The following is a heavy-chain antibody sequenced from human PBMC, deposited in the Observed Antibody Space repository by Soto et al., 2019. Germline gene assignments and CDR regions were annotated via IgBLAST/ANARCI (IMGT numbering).Heavy chain of an antibody. CDR3: ARGTYSSGWYADY. CDR1: GFTFSSYS. J-gene: IGHJ4*02. CDR2: ISSSSSTI. D-gene: IGHD6-19*01. Sequence: PGGALRFSCAASGFTFSSYSMNWVRQAPGKGLEWVSYISSSSSTIYYADSVKGRFTISRDNAKNSLYLQMNSLRDEDTAVYYCARGTYSSGWYADYWGQGTLVTVSS. V-gene: IGHV3-48*02.